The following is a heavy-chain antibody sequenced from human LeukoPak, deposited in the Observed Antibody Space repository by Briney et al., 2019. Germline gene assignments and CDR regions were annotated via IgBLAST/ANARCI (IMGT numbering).Heavy chain of an antibody. CDR3: TTDIGSSWSRVFDY. CDR1: GFTFSNAW. V-gene: IGHV3-15*07. J-gene: IGHJ4*02. CDR2: IKSKTDGGTT. D-gene: IGHD6-13*01. Sequence: PGGSLRLSCAASGFTFSNAWMNWARQAPGKGLEWVGRIKSKTDGGTTDYAAPVKGRFTISRDDSKNTLYLQMNSLKTEDTAVYYCTTDIGSSWSRVFDYWGQGTLVTVSS.